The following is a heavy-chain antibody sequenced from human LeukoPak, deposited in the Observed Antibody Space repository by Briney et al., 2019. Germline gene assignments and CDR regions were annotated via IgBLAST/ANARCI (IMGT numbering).Heavy chain of an antibody. CDR3: AKGVYNYGPFCFDS. J-gene: IGHJ4*02. CDR1: GFTFSNYA. D-gene: IGHD5-18*01. Sequence: PGGSLRLSCTASGFTFSNYAMSWVRQAPGKGLGWVSAIGGSGAGTYYGDSVRGRFTISRDNSENTLYLQMNSLRAEDTAVYYCAKGVYNYGPFCFDSWGQGTLVAVSS. V-gene: IGHV3-23*01. CDR2: IGGSGAGT.